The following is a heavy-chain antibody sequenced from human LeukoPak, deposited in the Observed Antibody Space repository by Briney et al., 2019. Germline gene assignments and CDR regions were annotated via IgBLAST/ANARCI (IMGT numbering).Heavy chain of an antibody. CDR3: ARDLGDYVWVA. J-gene: IGHJ5*02. D-gene: IGHD3-16*01. CDR2: IDTSGNT. Sequence: PSETLSLTCTVSGGSISSYYWSWIRQPAGKGLEWIGRIDTSGNTNYKPSLKSRVTMSVDTSKNQFSLKLSSVTAADTAMYYCARDLGDYVWVAWGQGTLVTVSS. V-gene: IGHV4-4*07. CDR1: GGSISSYY.